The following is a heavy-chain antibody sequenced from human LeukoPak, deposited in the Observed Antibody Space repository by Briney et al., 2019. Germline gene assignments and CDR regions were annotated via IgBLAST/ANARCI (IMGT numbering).Heavy chain of an antibody. Sequence: SETLSLTCTVSGGSISSSSYYWGWIRQPPGKGLEWIGSIYYSGSTYYNPSLKSRVTISVDTSKNQFSLKLSSVTAADTAVYYCARDRGILTGYPYWGQGTLVTVSS. J-gene: IGHJ4*02. CDR1: GGSISSSSYY. V-gene: IGHV4-39*02. D-gene: IGHD3-9*01. CDR3: ARDRGILTGYPY. CDR2: IYYSGST.